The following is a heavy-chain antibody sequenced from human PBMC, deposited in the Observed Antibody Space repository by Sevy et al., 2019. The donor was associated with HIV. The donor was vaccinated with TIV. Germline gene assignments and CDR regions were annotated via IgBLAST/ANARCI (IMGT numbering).Heavy chain of an antibody. Sequence: GRSLRLSCAASGFAFSNYWMTWVRQAPGKGLEWVANIKEDGREKNYVDSVKGRFTISRDNANNSLSLQMNSLRADDTAIYYCARRGAIRGRFDYWGQGILVTVSS. CDR3: ARRGAIRGRFDY. D-gene: IGHD3-16*01. CDR2: IKEDGREK. V-gene: IGHV3-7*01. CDR1: GFAFSNYW. J-gene: IGHJ4*02.